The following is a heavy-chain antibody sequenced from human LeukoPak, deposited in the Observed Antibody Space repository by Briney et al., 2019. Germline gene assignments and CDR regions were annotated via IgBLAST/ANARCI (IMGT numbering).Heavy chain of an antibody. Sequence: GGSLRLSCAASGFTFSSYGMHWVRQAPGKGLEWVAVISYDGSNKYYADSVKGRFTISRDNSKNTLYLQMNSLRAEDTAVYYSAKDVIHDYWGQGTLVTVSS. CDR2: ISYDGSNK. J-gene: IGHJ4*02. CDR1: GFTFSSYG. D-gene: IGHD3-10*01. V-gene: IGHV3-30*18. CDR3: AKDVIHDY.